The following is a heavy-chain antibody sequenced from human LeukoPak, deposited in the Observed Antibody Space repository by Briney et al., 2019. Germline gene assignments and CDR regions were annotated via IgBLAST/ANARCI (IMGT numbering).Heavy chain of an antibody. J-gene: IGHJ5*02. V-gene: IGHV3-23*01. CDR1: GFTFSTFA. Sequence: PGGSPRLSCAASGFTFSTFAMSWVRQAPGKGLEWVSAITGSGDSTSYADSVKGRFTTSRDNSKNTLYLQMKSLRAEDTAVYYCAKDLLTAITARPHHWGQGTLVTVSS. CDR3: AKDLLTAITARPHH. D-gene: IGHD1-7*01. CDR2: ITGSGDST.